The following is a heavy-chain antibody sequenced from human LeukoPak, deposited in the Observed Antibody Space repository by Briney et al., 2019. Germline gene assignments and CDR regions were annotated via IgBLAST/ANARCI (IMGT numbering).Heavy chain of an antibody. J-gene: IGHJ4*02. CDR1: GFTFSSYG. Sequence: GGSLRLSCATSGFTFSSYGMHWVRQAPGKGLEWVSAISGSGGSTYYADSVKGRFTISRDNSKNTLYLQMNSLRTEDTAVYYCDCSSTSCYAAGDYWGQGTLVTVSS. V-gene: IGHV3-23*01. CDR2: ISGSGGST. D-gene: IGHD2-2*01. CDR3: DCSSTSCYAAGDY.